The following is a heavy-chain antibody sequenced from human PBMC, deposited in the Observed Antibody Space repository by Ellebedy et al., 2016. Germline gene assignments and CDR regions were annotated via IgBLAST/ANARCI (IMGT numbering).Heavy chain of an antibody. V-gene: IGHV1-69*13. D-gene: IGHD2-8*01. CDR3: ARGEHCTNGVCYAPYYMDV. CDR2: FIPIFGTA. J-gene: IGHJ6*03. Sequence: SVKVSXXASGGTFSSYAISWVRQAAGQGLEWMGGFIPIFGTANYAQKFQGRVTITADESTSTAYMELSSLRSEDTAVYYCARGEHCTNGVCYAPYYMDVWGKGTTVTVSS. CDR1: GGTFSSYA.